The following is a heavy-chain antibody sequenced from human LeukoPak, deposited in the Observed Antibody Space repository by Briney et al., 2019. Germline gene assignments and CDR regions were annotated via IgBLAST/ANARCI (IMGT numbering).Heavy chain of an antibody. CDR1: GGSISSSSYY. D-gene: IGHD3-9*01. CDR3: ARHKYYDILTDIVGFDY. V-gene: IGHV4-39*01. J-gene: IGHJ4*02. Sequence: SETLSLTCTVSGGSISSSSYYWGWIRQPPGKELEWIGSIYYSGSTYYNPSLKSRVTISVDTSKNQFSLKLSSVTAADTTVYYCARHKYYDILTDIVGFDYWGQGTLVTVSS. CDR2: IYYSGST.